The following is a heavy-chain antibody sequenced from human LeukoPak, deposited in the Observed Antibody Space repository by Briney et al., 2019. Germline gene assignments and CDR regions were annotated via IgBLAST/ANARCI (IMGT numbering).Heavy chain of an antibody. J-gene: IGHJ4*02. CDR2: ISGSGGST. Sequence: GGSLRLSCAASGFTFSSYAMHWVRQAPGKGLEWVSAISGSGGSTYYADSVKGRFTISRDNSKNTLYLQMNSLRAEDTAVYYCAKVRHIVVVTAAFDYWGQGTLVTVSS. V-gene: IGHV3-23*01. CDR3: AKVRHIVVVTAAFDY. CDR1: GFTFSSYA. D-gene: IGHD2-21*02.